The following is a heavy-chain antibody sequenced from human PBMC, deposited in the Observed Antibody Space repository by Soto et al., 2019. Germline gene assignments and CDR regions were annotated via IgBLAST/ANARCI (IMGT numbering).Heavy chain of an antibody. D-gene: IGHD5-12*01. V-gene: IGHV3-30*18. Sequence: QVQLVESGGGVVQPGRSLRLSCAASGFTFSSYGMHWARQAPGKGLEWVAVISYDGSNKYYADSVKGRFTISRDNSKNTLYLQMNSLRAEDTAVYYCAKYRTRGYSGYDFYYWGQGTLVTVSS. J-gene: IGHJ4*02. CDR3: AKYRTRGYSGYDFYY. CDR2: ISYDGSNK. CDR1: GFTFSSYG.